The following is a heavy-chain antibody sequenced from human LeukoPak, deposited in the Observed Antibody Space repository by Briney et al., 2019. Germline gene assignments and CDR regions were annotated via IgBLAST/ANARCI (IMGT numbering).Heavy chain of an antibody. V-gene: IGHV4-59*08. D-gene: IGHD3-3*02. CDR1: GGSISSYY. J-gene: IGHJ4*02. CDR3: AGSFRSHEAFDY. Sequence: SETLCLTCTVSGGSISSYYWSWIRQPPGKGLEWIGYIYYSGSTNYNPSLKSRVTISVDTSKNQFSLKLSSVTAADTAVYYCAGSFRSHEAFDYWGQGTLVAVSS. CDR2: IYYSGST.